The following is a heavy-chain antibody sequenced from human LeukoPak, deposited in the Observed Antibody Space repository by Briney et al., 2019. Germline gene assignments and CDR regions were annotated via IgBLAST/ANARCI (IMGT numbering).Heavy chain of an antibody. V-gene: IGHV1-2*02. CDR2: INPNSGDT. Sequence: GASVKVSCKASGYDFIGDYIHWVRQAPGQGLEWMGWINPNSGDTKNAQNFQGRVTMTRDASITTAYMGLSRLRSDDTAVYYCARELGYCSAITCSGRFDPWGQGTLVTVSS. J-gene: IGHJ5*02. D-gene: IGHD2-15*01. CDR1: GYDFIGDY. CDR3: ARELGYCSAITCSGRFDP.